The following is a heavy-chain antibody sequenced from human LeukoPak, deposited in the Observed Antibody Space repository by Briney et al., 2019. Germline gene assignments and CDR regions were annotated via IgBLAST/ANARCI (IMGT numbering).Heavy chain of an antibody. Sequence: GGSLRLSCAASGFTFSSYWMTWVRQAPGKGLEWVANIKQDGSEKYYVDSVKGRFTISRDNAKNTLYLQMNSLRAEDTAVYYCAVFYGSGSYYNDAFDIWGQGTMVTVSS. V-gene: IGHV3-7*01. CDR3: AVFYGSGSYYNDAFDI. CDR1: GFTFSSYW. D-gene: IGHD3-10*01. CDR2: IKQDGSEK. J-gene: IGHJ3*02.